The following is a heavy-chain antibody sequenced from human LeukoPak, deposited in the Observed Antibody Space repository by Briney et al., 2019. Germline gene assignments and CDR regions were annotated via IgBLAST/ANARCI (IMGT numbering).Heavy chain of an antibody. CDR2: MNPNSGNT. V-gene: IGHV1-8*01. Sequence: ASVKVSCKASGYTFTSYDINWVRQATGQGLEWMGWMNPNSGNTGYAQKFQGRVTMTRNTSISTAYMELSSLGSEDTAVYYCAFWSGYSDAFDIWGQGTMVTVSS. J-gene: IGHJ3*02. D-gene: IGHD3-3*01. CDR1: GYTFTSYD. CDR3: AFWSGYSDAFDI.